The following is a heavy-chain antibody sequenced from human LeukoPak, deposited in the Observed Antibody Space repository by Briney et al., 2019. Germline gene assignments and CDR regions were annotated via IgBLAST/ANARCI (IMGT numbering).Heavy chain of an antibody. V-gene: IGHV3-23*01. CDR2: IGGRDDRT. D-gene: IGHD3-3*01. CDR1: GFTFTGHT. Sequence: GGSLRLSCAASGFTFTGHTMTWLRQAPGKGLEWVSIIGGRDDRTYNADSVRGRSLISRQNYNSILYLHMQSLRGEDTAVYYCAKDPSPHYDLWSGYKWGQGTLVTVSS. CDR3: AKDPSPHYDLWSGYK. J-gene: IGHJ4*02.